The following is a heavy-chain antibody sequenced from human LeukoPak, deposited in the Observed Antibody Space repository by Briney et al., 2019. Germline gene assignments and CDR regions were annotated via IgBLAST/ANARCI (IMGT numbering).Heavy chain of an antibody. CDR1: GGSFSGYY. D-gene: IGHD3-22*01. Sequence: SETLSLTCAVYGGSFSGYYWSWNRQPPGKVLEWIGEINHSGSTNYNSSLKSRVTISVDTSKNQFSLKLSSVTAADTAVYYCARRTYYYDSSGYYYYYYYMDVWGKGTTVTISS. CDR3: ARRTYYYDSSGYYYYYYYMDV. CDR2: INHSGST. V-gene: IGHV4-34*01. J-gene: IGHJ6*03.